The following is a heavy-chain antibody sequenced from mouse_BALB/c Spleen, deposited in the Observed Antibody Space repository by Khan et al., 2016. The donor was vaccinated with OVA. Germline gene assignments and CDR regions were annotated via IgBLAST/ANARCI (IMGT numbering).Heavy chain of an antibody. V-gene: IGHV1-4*01. Sequence: QVQLKQSGAELARPGASVKMSCKASGYTFTSYTMHWVQQRPGQGLEWIGYINPSSGYTKYNQKFKDKATLTADKSSSTAYMQLSSLTSEDSAVYYCARTHERWGQGTTLTVS. CDR2: INPSSGYT. J-gene: IGHJ2*01. CDR1: GYTFTSYT. CDR3: ARTHER.